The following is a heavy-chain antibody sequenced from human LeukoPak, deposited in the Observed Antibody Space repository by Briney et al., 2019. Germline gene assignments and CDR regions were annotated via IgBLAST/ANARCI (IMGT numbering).Heavy chain of an antibody. V-gene: IGHV5-10-1*01. D-gene: IGHD3-9*01. CDR3: ARRRYFDLDP. CDR1: GYSFTSYW. Sequence: GESLKISCKGSGYSFTSYWISWVRQMPGKGLEWMGRIDPSDSYTNYSPSFQGHVTISADKSISTAYLQWSSLKATDTAMYYCARRRYFDLDPWGQGTLVTVSS. J-gene: IGHJ5*02. CDR2: IDPSDSYT.